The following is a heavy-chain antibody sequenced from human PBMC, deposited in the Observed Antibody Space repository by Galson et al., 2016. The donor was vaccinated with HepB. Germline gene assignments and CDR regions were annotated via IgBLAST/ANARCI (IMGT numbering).Heavy chain of an antibody. J-gene: IGHJ5*02. CDR3: ARGCGYFLSWLDP. Sequence: QSGAEVKRPGESLKISCKTSGYSFHNYWIAWVRQMPAKGLEVMGIIYPGDSDVRYSPSFQGQVTISADKSISTAYLQWSGLKASDTAMYYCARGCGYFLSWLDPWGQGTLVTVSS. D-gene: IGHD3-22*01. V-gene: IGHV5-51*03. CDR1: GYSFHNYW. CDR2: IYPGDSDV.